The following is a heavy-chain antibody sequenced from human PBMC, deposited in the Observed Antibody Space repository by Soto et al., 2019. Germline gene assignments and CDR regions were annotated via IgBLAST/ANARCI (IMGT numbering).Heavy chain of an antibody. V-gene: IGHV1-46*01. CDR2: INPSGGST. CDR1: GYTFTSYY. D-gene: IGHD1-26*01. J-gene: IGHJ4*02. CDR3: ARDWGLIVGAPISLYFDY. Sequence: GASVKVSCKASGYTFTSYYMHWVRQAPGQGLEWMGIINPSGGSTSYAQKFQGRVTMTRDTSTSTVYMELSSLRSEDTAVYYCARDWGLIVGAPISLYFDYWGQGTLVTVSS.